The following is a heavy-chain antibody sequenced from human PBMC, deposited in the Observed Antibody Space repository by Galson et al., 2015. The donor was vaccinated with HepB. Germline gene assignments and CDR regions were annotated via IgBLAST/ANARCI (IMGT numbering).Heavy chain of an antibody. CDR2: VKEDGSEK. D-gene: IGHD3-10*01. CDR3: ARVRGDLCDPRTYYFDY. V-gene: IGHV3-7*03. CDR1: GFTFSSYW. J-gene: IGHJ4*02. Sequence: SLRLSCAASGFTFSSYWLSWVCQAPGKGLECVANVKEDGSEKYFVDSVKGRFTISRDNARNSLYLQMNSLRAEDTAVYYCARVRGDLCDPRTYYFDYWGQGTLVTVSS.